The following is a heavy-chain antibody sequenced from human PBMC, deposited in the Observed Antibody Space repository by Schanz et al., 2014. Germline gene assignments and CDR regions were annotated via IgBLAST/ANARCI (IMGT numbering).Heavy chain of an antibody. Sequence: QVQLVQSGAEVMKPGSSVKVSCKASGGTFSSSTLTWVRQAPGQGLEWMGWINAHTGNTQYAQKFQGRVNMTRDTVTTTVHLELTRLRTDDTAIYYCARVHIATYHYNSPGAFDIWGQGTRVTVSS. V-gene: IGHV1-18*01. CDR1: GGTFSSST. CDR3: ARVHIATYHYNSPGAFDI. D-gene: IGHD3-10*01. J-gene: IGHJ3*02. CDR2: INAHTGNT.